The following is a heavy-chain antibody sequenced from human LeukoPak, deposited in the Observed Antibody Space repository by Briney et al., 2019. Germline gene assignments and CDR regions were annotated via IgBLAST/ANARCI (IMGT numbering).Heavy chain of an antibody. V-gene: IGHV3-66*01. J-gene: IGHJ3*02. CDR2: IYSGGST. D-gene: IGHD3-22*01. CDR1: GFTVSSNY. Sequence: GGSLRLSCEVSGFTVSSNYMTWVRQAPGKGLEWVSIIYSGGSTYYADSVKGRFAISRDNSKNTLYLQMNSLRAEDTAVYYCARGGDTIGSIRSPFDIWGQGTMVTVSS. CDR3: ARGGDTIGSIRSPFDI.